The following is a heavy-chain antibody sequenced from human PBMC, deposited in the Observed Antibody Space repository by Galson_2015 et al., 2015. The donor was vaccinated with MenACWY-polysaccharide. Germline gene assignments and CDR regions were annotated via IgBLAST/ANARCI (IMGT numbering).Heavy chain of an antibody. D-gene: IGHD3-16*01. CDR3: ARVSVRFGGSRTSVIDH. CDR2: IKEGGSEK. Sequence: SLRLSCAAPGFSFSSYWMSWVRQAPGKGLEWVTNIKEGGSEKYYVDSVKGRFTISRDNAKNSLYLQMNSLRAEDTAVYYCARVSVRFGGSRTSVIDHWGQGTLATVSS. CDR1: GFSFSSYW. J-gene: IGHJ4*02. V-gene: IGHV3-7*03.